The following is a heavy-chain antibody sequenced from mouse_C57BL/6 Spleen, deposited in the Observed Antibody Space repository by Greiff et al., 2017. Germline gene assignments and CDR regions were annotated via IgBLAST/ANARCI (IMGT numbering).Heavy chain of an antibody. CDR3: ARGRDYYGRYFDV. J-gene: IGHJ1*03. CDR2: INPNNGGT. Sequence: EVQLQQSGPELVKPGASVKISCKASGYTFTDYYMNWVKQSHGKSLEWIGDINPNNGGTSYNQKFKGKATLTVDKSSSTAYMELRSLTSEDSAVYYCARGRDYYGRYFDVWGTGTTVTVSS. CDR1: GYTFTDYY. D-gene: IGHD1-1*01. V-gene: IGHV1-26*01.